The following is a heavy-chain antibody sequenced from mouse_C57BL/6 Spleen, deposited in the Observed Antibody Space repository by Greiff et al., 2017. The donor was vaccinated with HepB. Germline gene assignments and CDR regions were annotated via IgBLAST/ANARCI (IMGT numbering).Heavy chain of an antibody. J-gene: IGHJ2*01. CDR1: GYTFTSYW. CDR2: IDPSDSET. V-gene: IGHV1-52*01. CDR3: ARGGTVVAKDFDY. D-gene: IGHD1-1*01. Sequence: QVQLQQPGAELVRPGSSVKLSCKASGYTFTSYWMHWVKQRPIQGLEWIGNIDPSDSETHYNQKFKDKATLTVDKSSSTAYMQLSSLTSEDSAVYYCARGGTVVAKDFDYWGQGTTLTVSS.